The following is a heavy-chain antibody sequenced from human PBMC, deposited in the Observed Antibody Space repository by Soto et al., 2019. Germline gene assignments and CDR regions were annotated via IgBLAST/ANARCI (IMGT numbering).Heavy chain of an antibody. D-gene: IGHD6-13*01. CDR2: IYYSGST. Sequence: SETLSLTCTVSGGSISSGGYYWSWIRQHPGKGLEWIGYIYYSGSTYYNPSLKSRVTISVDTSKNQFSLKLSSVTAADTAVYYCARGQDAIFSSSWYTDYWGQGTLVTVS. CDR3: ARGQDAIFSSSWYTDY. J-gene: IGHJ4*02. V-gene: IGHV4-31*02. CDR1: GGSISSGGYY.